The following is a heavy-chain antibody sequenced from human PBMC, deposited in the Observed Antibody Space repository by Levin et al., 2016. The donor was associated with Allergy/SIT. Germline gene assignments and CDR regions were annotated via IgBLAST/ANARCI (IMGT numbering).Heavy chain of an antibody. D-gene: IGHD4-17*01. CDR2: IRYDGSNK. V-gene: IGHV3-30*02. Sequence: GGSLRLSCAASGFTFSSYGMHWVRQAPGKGLEWVAFIRYDGSNKYYADSVKGRFTISRDNSKNTLYLQMNSLRAEDTAVYYCARDGKTVTTGDYYYMDVWGKGTTVTVSS. CDR3: ARDGKTVTTGDYYYMDV. J-gene: IGHJ6*03. CDR1: GFTFSSYG.